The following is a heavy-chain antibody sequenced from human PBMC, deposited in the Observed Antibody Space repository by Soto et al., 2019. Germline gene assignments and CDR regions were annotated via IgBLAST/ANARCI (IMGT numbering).Heavy chain of an antibody. CDR1: GFTFSTHA. CDR3: VKDWSGDKCPCMDA. V-gene: IGHV3-23*01. J-gene: IGHJ6*02. D-gene: IGHD3-3*01. Sequence: EAQLSESGGDSVQPGGSLRLSCGASGFTFSTHAMSWVRRFPGKGLQWASAISGSGDRTYYADSVKGRFTISRDNSRNMLYLQMNSLSAEDTAIYYCVKDWSGDKCPCMDAWGPGTTVTVSS. CDR2: ISGSGDRT.